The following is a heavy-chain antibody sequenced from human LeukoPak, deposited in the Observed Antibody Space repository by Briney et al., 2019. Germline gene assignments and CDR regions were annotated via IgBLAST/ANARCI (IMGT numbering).Heavy chain of an antibody. CDR3: AKGVRGQLGDY. CDR2: IGIDSGNT. D-gene: IGHD6-13*01. Sequence: GGSLRLSCAASGFTFSDYSMNWVRQAPGKGLEWISYIGIDSGNTNYADSVKGRFTISRDNAKNSLYLQMNILRAEDTAVYYCAKGVRGQLGDYWGQGTLVSVSS. CDR1: GFTFSDYS. J-gene: IGHJ4*02. V-gene: IGHV3-48*04.